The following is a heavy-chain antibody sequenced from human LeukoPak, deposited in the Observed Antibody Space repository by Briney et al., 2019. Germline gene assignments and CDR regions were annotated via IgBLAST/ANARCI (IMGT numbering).Heavy chain of an antibody. J-gene: IGHJ4*02. CDR2: INPNSGDT. CDR3: ARVRYRLAETYIDY. D-gene: IGHD3-16*01. V-gene: IGHV1-2*02. Sequence: ASVKVSCKASGYIFTGYYMHWVRQAPGQGLEWMGWINPNSGDTNYAQKFQGRVTMTRDTSISTAYMELSRLRSDHTAVYYCARVRYRLAETYIDYWGQGTLVTVSS. CDR1: GYIFTGYY.